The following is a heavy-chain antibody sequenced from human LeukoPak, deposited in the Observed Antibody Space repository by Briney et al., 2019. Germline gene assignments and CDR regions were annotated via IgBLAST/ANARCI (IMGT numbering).Heavy chain of an antibody. CDR1: GGSFSGYY. J-gene: IGHJ4*02. CDR2: INHSGST. V-gene: IGHV4-34*01. D-gene: IGHD1-1*01. Sequence: PSETLSLTCAVYGGSFSGYYWSWIRQLPGKGLEWIGEINHSGSTNYNPSLKSRVTISVDTSKNQFSLKLSSVTAADTAVYYCARDTTGTWDWGQGTLVTVSS. CDR3: ARDTTGTWD.